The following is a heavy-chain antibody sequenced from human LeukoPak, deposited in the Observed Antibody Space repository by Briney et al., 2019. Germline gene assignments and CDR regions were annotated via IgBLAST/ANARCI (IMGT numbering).Heavy chain of an antibody. CDR2: ISWNSGSI. J-gene: IGHJ1*01. CDR3: AKGFIAAADPAEYFQR. CDR1: GFTFDDYA. Sequence: GGSLRLSCAASGFTFDDYAMHWVRQAPGKGLEWVSGISWNSGSIGYADSVKGRFTISRDNAKNSLYLQMNSLRAEDTALYYCAKGFIAAADPAEYFQRWGQGTLVTVSS. V-gene: IGHV3-9*01. D-gene: IGHD6-13*01.